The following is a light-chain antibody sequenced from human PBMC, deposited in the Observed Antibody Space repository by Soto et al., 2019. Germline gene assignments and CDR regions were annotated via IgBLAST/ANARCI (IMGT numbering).Light chain of an antibody. CDR3: QQRSNWPPSYT. CDR1: QSVSSY. Sequence: EIVLTQSPATLSLSPGERATLSCRASQSVSSYLAWYQQKPGQAPRLLIYDASNRATGIPARFSGSGSGTDFTLTISSLEPEDVAVYYCQQRSNWPPSYTLGQGTKLELK. V-gene: IGKV3-11*01. J-gene: IGKJ2*01. CDR2: DAS.